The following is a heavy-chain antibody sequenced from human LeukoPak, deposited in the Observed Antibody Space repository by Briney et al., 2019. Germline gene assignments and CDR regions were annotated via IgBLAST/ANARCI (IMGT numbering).Heavy chain of an antibody. D-gene: IGHD6-19*01. CDR2: VSGSGGNT. CDR1: GFTFSSSA. Sequence: PGGSLRLSCAASGFTFSSSAMSWVRQAPGKGLEWVSGVSGSGGNTYYAGSVKGRFTISRDNSKNTLYLQMNSLRAEDTAVYYCAKGNSGWYLAFDYWGQGTLVTVSS. J-gene: IGHJ4*02. V-gene: IGHV3-23*01. CDR3: AKGNSGWYLAFDY.